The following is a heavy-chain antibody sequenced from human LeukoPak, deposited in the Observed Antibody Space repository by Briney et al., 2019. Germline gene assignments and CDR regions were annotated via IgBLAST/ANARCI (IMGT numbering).Heavy chain of an antibody. J-gene: IGHJ5*02. CDR3: ARGLAPYYYDSSGPRSVWFDP. D-gene: IGHD3-22*01. CDR1: GGSFGNYY. V-gene: IGHV4-59*01. Sequence: PSETLSLTCTVSGGSFGNYYWSWIRQPPGKGLEWIGYIYDSGTTNYNPSLKSRVTISVDTATNQFSLKLRSVTAADTAVYYCARGLAPYYYDSSGPRSVWFDPWGQGTLVTVSS. CDR2: IYDSGTT.